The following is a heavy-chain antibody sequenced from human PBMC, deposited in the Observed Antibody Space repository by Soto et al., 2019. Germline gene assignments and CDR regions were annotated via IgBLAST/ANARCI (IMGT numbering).Heavy chain of an antibody. CDR1: GGSISSGGYS. CDR2: IYHSGST. Sequence: SETLCLTCAVSGGSISSGGYSGSWIRQPPGKGLEWIGYIYHSGSTYYNPSLKSRVTISVDRSKNQFSLKLSSVTAADTAVYYCARGGGAMPLSQFDYWGQGTLVTVSS. D-gene: IGHD3-16*01. J-gene: IGHJ4*02. V-gene: IGHV4-30-2*01. CDR3: ARGGGAMPLSQFDY.